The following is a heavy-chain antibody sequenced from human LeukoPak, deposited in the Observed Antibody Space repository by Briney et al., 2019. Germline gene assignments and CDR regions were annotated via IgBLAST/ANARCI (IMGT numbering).Heavy chain of an antibody. CDR3: ARAPMGTAALY. CDR2: MNPYTHKT. Sequence: ASVKVSCKTSGYTFTSFDIDWVRQATGQGLEWLGWMNPYTHKTGYAQKFQGRVTFTGDTSISTAYMELSSLRSDDTAVYYCARAPMGTAALYWGQGTLVTVSS. D-gene: IGHD2-2*01. CDR1: GYTFTSFD. V-gene: IGHV1-8*03. J-gene: IGHJ4*02.